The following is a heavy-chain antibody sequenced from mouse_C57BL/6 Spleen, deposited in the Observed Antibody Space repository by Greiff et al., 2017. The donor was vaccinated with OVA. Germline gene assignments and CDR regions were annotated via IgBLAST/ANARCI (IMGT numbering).Heavy chain of an antibody. D-gene: IGHD3-1*01. CDR1: GFTFSSYA. CDR2: ISDGGSYT. V-gene: IGHV5-4*01. Sequence: EVKLMESGGGLVKPGGSLKLSCAASGFTFSSYAMSWVRQTPEKRLEWVATISDGGSYTYYPDNVKGRFTISRDNAKNNLYLQMSHLKSEDTAIYYCARDRGYFDYWGQGTTLTVSS. J-gene: IGHJ2*01. CDR3: ARDRGYFDY.